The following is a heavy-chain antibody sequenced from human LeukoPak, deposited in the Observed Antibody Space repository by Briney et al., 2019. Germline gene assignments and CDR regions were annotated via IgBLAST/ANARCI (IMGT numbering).Heavy chain of an antibody. CDR1: GFTFSSYG. J-gene: IGHJ5*02. CDR3: AKRDDSSGWFDWFDP. Sequence: GGSLRLSCVASGFTFSSYGMSWVRHAPGKGLEWVSGISGSGGTTYYADSVKGRLTISRDNSKNMLYLQMNSLRAEDTAVYYCAKRDDSSGWFDWFDPWGQGTLVTVSS. V-gene: IGHV3-23*01. CDR2: ISGSGGTT. D-gene: IGHD6-19*01.